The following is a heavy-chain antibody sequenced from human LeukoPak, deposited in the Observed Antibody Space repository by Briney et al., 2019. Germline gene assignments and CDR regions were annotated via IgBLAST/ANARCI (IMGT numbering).Heavy chain of an antibody. D-gene: IGHD2-2*01. J-gene: IGHJ4*02. CDR1: GFTFSSYA. CDR3: AKDLYVVVPAADY. CDR2: ISGSGGST. Sequence: GGSLRLSCAASGFTFSSYAMSWVRQAPGKGLEWASAISGSGGSTYYADYVKGRFTISRDNSKNTLYLQMNSLRAEDTAVYYCAKDLYVVVPAADYWGQGTLVTVSS. V-gene: IGHV3-23*01.